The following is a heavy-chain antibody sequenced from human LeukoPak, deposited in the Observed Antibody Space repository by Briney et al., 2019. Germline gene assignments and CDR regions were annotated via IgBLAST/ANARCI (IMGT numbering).Heavy chain of an antibody. Sequence: ASVKVSCKASGYTFTGYYMHWVRQAPGHGLEWMGWINPNSGGTNYAQKFQGRVTMTRDTSISTAYMELSRLRSDDTAVYYCARGPKPTHYYDSSGYYHEWGQGTLVTVSS. D-gene: IGHD3-22*01. CDR3: ARGPKPTHYYDSSGYYHE. CDR1: GYTFTGYY. J-gene: IGHJ4*02. V-gene: IGHV1-2*02. CDR2: INPNSGGT.